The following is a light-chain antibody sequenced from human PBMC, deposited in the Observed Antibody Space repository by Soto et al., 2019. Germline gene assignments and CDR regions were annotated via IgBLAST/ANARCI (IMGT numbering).Light chain of an antibody. V-gene: IGLV2-14*01. CDR1: SSDVGGYNY. Sequence: QSALTQPASVSGSPGQSITISCTGTSSDVGGYNYVSWYQQHPGKAPKVIIYGVTHRPSGVSNRFSGSKSVNTASLTISGLEAEDEDDYYCCSYTTTSTLVFGGGTKLTVL. J-gene: IGLJ2*01. CDR3: CSYTTTSTLV. CDR2: GVT.